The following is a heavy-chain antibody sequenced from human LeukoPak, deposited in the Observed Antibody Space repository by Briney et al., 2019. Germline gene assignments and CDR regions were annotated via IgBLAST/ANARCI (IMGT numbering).Heavy chain of an antibody. D-gene: IGHD6-19*01. CDR1: GGSLSSYY. CDR2: IYYSGTT. V-gene: IGHV4-59*01. Sequence: PSETLSLTCNVSGGSLSSYYWSWIRQPPGKGLEWIGYIYYSGTTSYNPSLKSRVTISLDTSKNQFSLKLSSVTAADTAFYYCARDRDGSAWYTFDYWGQGTLVTVSS. CDR3: ARDRDGSAWYTFDY. J-gene: IGHJ4*02.